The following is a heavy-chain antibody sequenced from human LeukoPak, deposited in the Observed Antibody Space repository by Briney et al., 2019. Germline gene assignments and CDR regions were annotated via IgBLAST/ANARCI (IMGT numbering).Heavy chain of an antibody. CDR2: FDPEDGET. CDR3: VTGSRSGYFLGGLYGMDV. CDR1: GYTLTELS. Sequence: ASVKVSCKVSGYTLTELSMHWVRQAPGKGLEWMGGFDPEDGETIYAQKFQGRVTMTEDTSTDTAYMELSSLRSEDTAVYYCVTGSRSGYFLGGLYGMDVWGQGTTVTVSS. D-gene: IGHD5-12*01. J-gene: IGHJ6*02. V-gene: IGHV1-24*01.